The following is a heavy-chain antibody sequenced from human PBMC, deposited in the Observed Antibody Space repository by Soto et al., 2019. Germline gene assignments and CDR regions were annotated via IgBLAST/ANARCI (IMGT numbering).Heavy chain of an antibody. CDR1: GGSISSGVYY. Sequence: QVQLQESGPGLVKPSQTLSLPCTVSGGSISSGVYYWSWIRQPPGKRLEWIGYIYYSGSTYYNPSLWSRVTILVDPYTNQFSLKLSSGTAADTAVYYCAISVRPDGDYYYYYGMDVWGQGTTVTVSS. CDR3: AISVRPDGDYYYYYGMDV. V-gene: IGHV4-30-4*01. D-gene: IGHD4-17*01. J-gene: IGHJ6*02. CDR2: IYYSGST.